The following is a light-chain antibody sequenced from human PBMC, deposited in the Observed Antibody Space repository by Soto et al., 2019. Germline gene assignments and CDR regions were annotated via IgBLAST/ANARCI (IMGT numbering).Light chain of an antibody. CDR1: HTVNNIY. CDR3: KNYGYSQWKLGKWK. Sequence: IVLTQSPVTVSLSPGERATLSGMSSHTVNNIYLAWYQQKPGQAPRLLIYGASTRATGIPDRFSGSGSGTDFTLTISRLEPEDSAVYFCKNYGYSQWKLGKWKFGKGNXVEIK. CDR2: GAS. V-gene: IGKV3-20*01. J-gene: IGKJ1*01.